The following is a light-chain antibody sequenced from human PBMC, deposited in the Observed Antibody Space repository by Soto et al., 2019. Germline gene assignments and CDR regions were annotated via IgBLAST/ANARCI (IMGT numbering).Light chain of an antibody. J-gene: IGKJ1*01. Sequence: EIVLTQSPGTLSLSPGERATLSFRASQSVSSGFLAWYQQKPGQAPRLLIYGASSRATGIPDRFSGSGSGTDFTLSISRLEPEDFAVYYCQQYGGSPRTFGQGTKVDIK. CDR3: QQYGGSPRT. CDR1: QSVSSGF. V-gene: IGKV3-20*01. CDR2: GAS.